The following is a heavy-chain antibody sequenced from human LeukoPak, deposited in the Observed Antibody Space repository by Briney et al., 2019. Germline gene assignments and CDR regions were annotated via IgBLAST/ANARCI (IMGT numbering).Heavy chain of an antibody. D-gene: IGHD3-16*02. V-gene: IGHV3-21*01. CDR3: ARGFADFVWGSYPSSY. Sequence: GGSLRLSCAASGFTFSSYSMNWVRQAPGKGLEWVSSITGSSTYIHYADSVKGRFTISRDNAKNSPYLQMNSLRAEDTAVYYCARGFADFVWGSYPSSYWGQGILVTVSS. J-gene: IGHJ4*02. CDR1: GFTFSSYS. CDR2: ITGSSTYI.